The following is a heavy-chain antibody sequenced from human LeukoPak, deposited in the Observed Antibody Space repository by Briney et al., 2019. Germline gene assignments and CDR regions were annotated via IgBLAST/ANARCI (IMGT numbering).Heavy chain of an antibody. CDR3: ARARGYFDL. J-gene: IGHJ2*01. CDR2: TYYRSKWNN. D-gene: IGHD3-10*01. CDR1: GDSVSGNSAA. Sequence: SQTLSLTCAISGDSVSGNSAAWSWIRRSPSRGLEWLGRTYYRSKWNNNYAISVKSRITINPDTSKNQFSLQLNSVTPEDTGVYYCARARGYFDLWGRGTLVTVSS. V-gene: IGHV6-1*01.